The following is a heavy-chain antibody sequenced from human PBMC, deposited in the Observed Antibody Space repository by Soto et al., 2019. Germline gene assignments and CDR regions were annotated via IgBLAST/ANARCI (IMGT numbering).Heavy chain of an antibody. CDR2: MSQDGSAR. CDR1: GITLRNYW. Sequence: QLVESGGDLVQPGGSLRLSCVASGITLRNYWMSWVRQAPGKGLEWVATMSQDGSARDYLDSVKGRFIISRDDAENSLYLQMSSLRVEDTAIYYCARGPFWGQGTLVTVSS. J-gene: IGHJ4*02. V-gene: IGHV3-7*01. CDR3: ARGPF.